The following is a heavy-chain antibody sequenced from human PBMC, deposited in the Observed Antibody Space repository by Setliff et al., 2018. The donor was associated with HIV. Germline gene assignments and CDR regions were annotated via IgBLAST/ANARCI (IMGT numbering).Heavy chain of an antibody. CDR3: ARDRFPQSNIFGAWYFDL. Sequence: GSLRLSCAASEFIFSRYAIYWVRQAPGKGLEWVAVISSDGSDKYYADSVKGRFTISRDNSKNTLYLQMNSLRAEDTAVYYCARDRFPQSNIFGAWYFDLWGRGTLVTVSS. V-gene: IGHV3-30*01. CDR1: EFIFSRYA. CDR2: ISSDGSDK. J-gene: IGHJ2*01. D-gene: IGHD3-10*02.